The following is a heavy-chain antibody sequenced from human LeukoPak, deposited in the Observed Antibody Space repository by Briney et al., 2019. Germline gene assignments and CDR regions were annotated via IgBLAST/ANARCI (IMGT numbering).Heavy chain of an antibody. CDR1: GGSISSYY. J-gene: IGHJ5*02. V-gene: IGHV4-59*01. CDR3: ARSQGADYGEIWFDP. D-gene: IGHD4-17*01. Sequence: PSETLSLTCTVSGGSISSYYWSWIRQPPGKGLEWLGYIYYSGSTNYNPSLKSRVTISVDTSKNQFSLKLSSVTAADTAVYYCARSQGADYGEIWFDPWGQGTLVTVSS. CDR2: IYYSGST.